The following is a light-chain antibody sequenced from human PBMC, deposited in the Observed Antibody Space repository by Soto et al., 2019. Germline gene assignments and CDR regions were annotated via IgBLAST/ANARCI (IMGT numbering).Light chain of an antibody. J-gene: IGKJ1*01. CDR2: RVS. Sequence: EIVLTQSPGTLSLSPGERATLSCRASQSVANNYLAWYQQKPGQAPRLLIYRVSSRATGIPDRFSGGGSGTEFTLTISSLQSEDFAVYYCQQYNNWPPPFGQGTKVEIK. CDR1: QSVANNY. V-gene: IGKV3-20*01. CDR3: QQYNNWPPP.